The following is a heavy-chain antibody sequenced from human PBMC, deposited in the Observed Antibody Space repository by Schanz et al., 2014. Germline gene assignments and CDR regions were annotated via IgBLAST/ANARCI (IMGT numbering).Heavy chain of an antibody. J-gene: IGHJ4*02. CDR3: ARDRGTGERYFDN. Sequence: QVQLQESGPGLMRPSETLSLTCTVAGASTRGYYWTWIRRTPQHGLQWIGYVYYSGSTSYNPSLDSGISISLDPSNNQFFLRMHSVSAADTGVYYCARDRGTGERYFDNWGQGILVTVSS. CDR1: GASTRGYY. D-gene: IGHD1-1*01. CDR2: VYYSGST. V-gene: IGHV4-59*01.